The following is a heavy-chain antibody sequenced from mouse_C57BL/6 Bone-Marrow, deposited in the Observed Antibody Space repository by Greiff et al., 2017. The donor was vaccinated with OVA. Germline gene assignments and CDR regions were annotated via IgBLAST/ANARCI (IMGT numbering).Heavy chain of an antibody. D-gene: IGHD2-14*01. CDR3: ARERVPNY. CDR1: GLTFSSYA. CDR2: ISDGGSYT. Sequence: EVHLVESGGGLVKPGGSLKLSCAASGLTFSSYAMSWVRQTPEKRLEWVATISDGGSYTYYPDNVKGRFTISRDNAKNNLYLQMSHLKSEDTAMYYCARERVPNYWGQGTTLTVSS. V-gene: IGHV5-4*01. J-gene: IGHJ2*01.